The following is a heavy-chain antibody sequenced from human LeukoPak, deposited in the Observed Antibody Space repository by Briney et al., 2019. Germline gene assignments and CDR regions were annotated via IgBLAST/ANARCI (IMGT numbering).Heavy chain of an antibody. CDR2: INPGDSDT. D-gene: IGHD3-10*01. V-gene: IGHV5-51*01. CDR1: GYSFTSSW. J-gene: IGHJ5*02. CDR3: ARQPGAGWFDP. Sequence: GESLKISCQASGYSFTSSWIGWARQMPGRGLEWMAIINPGDSDTRYSPSFQGQVTISADKSISTVYLQWGSLKASDTAMYYCARQPGAGWFDPWGQGTLVTVSS.